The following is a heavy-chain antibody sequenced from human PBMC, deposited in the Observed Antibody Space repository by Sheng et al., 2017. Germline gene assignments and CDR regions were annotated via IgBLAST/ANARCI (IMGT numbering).Heavy chain of an antibody. CDR1: GGTFSSYA. CDR3: ASVYCSSTSCYVSWFDP. CDR2: IIPIFGTA. V-gene: IGHV1-69*05. Sequence: QVQLVQSGAEVKKPGSSVKVSCKASGGTFSSYAISWVRQAPGQGLEWMGGIIPIFGTANYAQKFQGRVTITTDESTSTAYMELSSLRSEDTAVYYCASVYCSSTSCYVSWFDPWGQGTPGHRLL. D-gene: IGHD2-2*01. J-gene: IGHJ5*02.